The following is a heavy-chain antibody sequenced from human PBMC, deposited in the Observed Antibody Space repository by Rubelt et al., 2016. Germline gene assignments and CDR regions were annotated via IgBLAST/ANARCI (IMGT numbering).Heavy chain of an antibody. Sequence: QLQLQESGPGLVKPSETLSLTCTVSGGSISSSSYYWGWIRQPPGKGLEWIGSIYYSGSTYYNPSRKSRVAISVDTSENQFSLKLSSGSAADTAMYYGARHSTRGVHDYWGQGSLVTVSS. D-gene: IGHD6-6*01. CDR2: IYYSGST. CDR1: GGSISSSSYY. V-gene: IGHV4-39*01. CDR3: ARHSTRGVHDY. J-gene: IGHJ4*02.